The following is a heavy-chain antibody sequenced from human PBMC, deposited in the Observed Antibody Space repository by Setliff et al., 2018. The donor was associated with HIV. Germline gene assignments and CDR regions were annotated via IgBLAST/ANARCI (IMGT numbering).Heavy chain of an antibody. CDR3: ARDDYGSVDY. D-gene: IGHD3-16*01. V-gene: IGHV3-21*01. Sequence: GGSLRLSCVVSGFTFSTYTMSWVRQAPGKGLEWVASISSSSSYISYKDSVKGRFTISRENAKNSLYLQMNSLRVEDTAIYFCARDDYGSVDYWGQGTLVTVSS. CDR2: ISSSSSYI. J-gene: IGHJ4*02. CDR1: GFTFSTYT.